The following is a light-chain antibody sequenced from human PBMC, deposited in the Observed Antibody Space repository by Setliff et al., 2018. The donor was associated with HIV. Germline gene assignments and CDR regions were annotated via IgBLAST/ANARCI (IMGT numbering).Light chain of an antibody. CDR1: SSDVGGYNY. CDR2: GVS. V-gene: IGLV2-8*01. Sequence: QSALAQPPSASGSPGQSVTISCTGTSSDVGGYNYVSWYQQHPGKAPKLMIYGVSKRPSGVPDRFSGSKSGNTASLTVSGLQAEDEADYYCSSYAGSNNYVVGTGTKVTVL. J-gene: IGLJ1*01. CDR3: SSYAGSNNYV.